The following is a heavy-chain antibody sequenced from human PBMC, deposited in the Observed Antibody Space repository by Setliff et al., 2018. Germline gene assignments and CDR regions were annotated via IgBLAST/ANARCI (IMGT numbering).Heavy chain of an antibody. CDR1: GGTFNNYA. CDR3: ARGSVEYSRGWYYFDY. V-gene: IGHV1-69*13. CDR2: IIPIFGTT. J-gene: IGHJ4*02. Sequence: GASVKVSCKASGGTFNNYAISWVRQAPGQGLKWMGGIIPIFGTTKYAQKFQGRVTITADESTSTAYMELRSLRSDDTAVYYCARGSVEYSRGWYYFDYWAQGTLVTVSS. D-gene: IGHD6-19*01.